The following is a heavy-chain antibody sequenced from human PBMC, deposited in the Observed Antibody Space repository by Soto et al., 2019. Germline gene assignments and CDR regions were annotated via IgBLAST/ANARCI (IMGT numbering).Heavy chain of an antibody. CDR3: AREDQNLRNDY. J-gene: IGHJ4*02. CDR2: INAGNGNT. Sequence: ASVKPSCKDCGYTYTSNAMHWVRQAPGQRLEWMGWINAGNGNTKYSQKFQGRVTITRDTSASTAYMELSSLRSEDTAVYYCAREDQNLRNDYWGQGTLVTVSS. V-gene: IGHV1-3*01. CDR1: GYTYTSNA.